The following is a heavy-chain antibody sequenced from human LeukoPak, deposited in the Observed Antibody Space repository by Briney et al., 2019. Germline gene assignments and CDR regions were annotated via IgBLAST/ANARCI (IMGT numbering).Heavy chain of an antibody. V-gene: IGHV1-69*05. CDR1: GGTFSSYA. CDR3: ASPVDPNRGTFDY. CDR2: IIPIFGTA. Sequence: VASVKVSCKASGGTFSSYAISWVRQAPGQGLEWMGRIIPIFGTANYAQKFQGRVTITTDESTSTAYMELSSLRSEDTAVYYCASPVDPNRGTFDYWGQGTLVTVSS. D-gene: IGHD3-10*01. J-gene: IGHJ4*02.